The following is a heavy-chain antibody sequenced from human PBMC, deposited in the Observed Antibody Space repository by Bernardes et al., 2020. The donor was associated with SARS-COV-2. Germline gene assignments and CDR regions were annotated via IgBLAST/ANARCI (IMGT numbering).Heavy chain of an antibody. CDR1: GCSISSYY. J-gene: IGHJ4*02. Sequence: SESLSLTCTVSGCSISSYYLSWVRQPAGKGLEWVWPIYGTGTTNYNPSLKSRVTMSVDTSKNQFLLKVTSVTTADTAVYYCARDSGNIVPTTERFDYWGQGTLVTVSS. CDR3: ARDSGNIVPTTERFDY. D-gene: IGHD5-12*01. CDR2: IYGTGTT. V-gene: IGHV4-4*07.